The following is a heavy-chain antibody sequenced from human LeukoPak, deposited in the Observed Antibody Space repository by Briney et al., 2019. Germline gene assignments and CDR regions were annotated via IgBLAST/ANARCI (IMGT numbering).Heavy chain of an antibody. V-gene: IGHV3-30-3*01. Sequence: GGSLRLSCAASGFTFSSYAMHWVRQAPGKGLEWVAVISYDGSNKYYADSVKGRFTISRDNSKNTLYLQMNSLRAEDTAVYYCAKEGVAVTASRPLDYWGQGTLVTVSS. CDR1: GFTFSSYA. D-gene: IGHD4-11*01. CDR2: ISYDGSNK. J-gene: IGHJ4*02. CDR3: AKEGVAVTASRPLDY.